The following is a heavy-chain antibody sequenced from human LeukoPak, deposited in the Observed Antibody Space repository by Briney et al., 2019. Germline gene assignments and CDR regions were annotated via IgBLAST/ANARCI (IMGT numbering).Heavy chain of an antibody. J-gene: IGHJ4*02. CDR1: GGSISSYY. Sequence: PSETLSLTCTVSGGSISSYYWSWIRQPPGKGLEWIGYIYYSGSTNYNPSLKSRVTISVDTSKNQFSLKLSSVTAADTAVYYCARHWFGSVDYWGQGTLVTVSS. V-gene: IGHV4-59*08. D-gene: IGHD3-10*01. CDR3: ARHWFGSVDY. CDR2: IYYSGST.